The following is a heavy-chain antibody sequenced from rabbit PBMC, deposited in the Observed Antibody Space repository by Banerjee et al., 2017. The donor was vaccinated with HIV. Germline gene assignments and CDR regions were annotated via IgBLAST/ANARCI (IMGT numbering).Heavy chain of an antibody. CDR1: GFSFSSGYD. V-gene: IGHV1S40*01. Sequence: QSLEESGGDLVKPGASLTLTCTASGFSFSSGYDMCWVRQAPGKGLEWIACIYAGSTGTTYYASWAKGRFTISKTSSTTVTLQMTSLTAADTATYFCARDIYSYSGGGYVYAFNLWGPGTLVTVS. CDR2: IYAGSTGTT. D-gene: IGHD1-1*01. J-gene: IGHJ4*01. CDR3: ARDIYSYSGGGYVYAFNL.